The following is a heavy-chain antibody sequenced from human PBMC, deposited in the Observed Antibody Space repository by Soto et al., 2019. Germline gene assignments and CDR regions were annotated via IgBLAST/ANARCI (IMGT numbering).Heavy chain of an antibody. Sequence: QVQLQESGPGLVKPSETLSLTCTVSGGSISSYYWSWILQPPGKGLEWIGYIYYSGSTNYNASLKSRVTISVDTSKNQFSLKLSSVTAADTAVYYCARRYGGNFDYWGQGTLVTVSS. CDR2: IYYSGST. J-gene: IGHJ4*02. V-gene: IGHV4-59*01. CDR3: ARRYGGNFDY. CDR1: GGSISSYY. D-gene: IGHD1-26*01.